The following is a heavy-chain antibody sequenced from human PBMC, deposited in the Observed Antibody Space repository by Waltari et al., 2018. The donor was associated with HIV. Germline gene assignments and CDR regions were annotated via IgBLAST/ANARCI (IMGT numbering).Heavy chain of an antibody. Sequence: EVQLVESGGGLVQPGGSLRLSCAASGFTVSSNYMSWVRQAPGRGLEWVSVIYSGGSTYYADSVKGRFSISRDNSKNTLYLQMNSLRAEDTAVYYCAREVEYYDSSGYYYYYGMDVWGQGTTVTVSS. CDR1: GFTVSSNY. V-gene: IGHV3-66*01. CDR2: IYSGGST. D-gene: IGHD3-22*01. CDR3: AREVEYYDSSGYYYYYGMDV. J-gene: IGHJ6*02.